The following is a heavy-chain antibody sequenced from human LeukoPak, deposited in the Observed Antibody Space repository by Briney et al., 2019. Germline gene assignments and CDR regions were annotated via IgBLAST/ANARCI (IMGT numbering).Heavy chain of an antibody. V-gene: IGHV3-9*01. CDR1: GFTFADYA. CDR3: AKDIGEGSGTSDY. J-gene: IGHJ4*02. Sequence: GGSLRLSCAASGFTFADYAMNWVRQAPGKGLEWVSGISWNSGSIGYADSVKGRFTISRDNAKNSLYLQMNSLRAEDTALYYCAKDIGEGSGTSDYWGQGTLVTVSS. CDR2: ISWNSGSI. D-gene: IGHD1-26*01.